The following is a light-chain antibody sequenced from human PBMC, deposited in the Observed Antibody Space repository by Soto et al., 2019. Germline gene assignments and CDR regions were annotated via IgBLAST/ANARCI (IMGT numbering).Light chain of an antibody. CDR2: DAS. Sequence: EIVMTQSPATLSVSPGDRATLSCRASQSISNYLAWYQHKPGQAPRLLIYDASSRATATPPRFSGSGSGTDFTLTISSLEPEDFAVYYCQQRSAGVTFGQGTLLEIK. J-gene: IGKJ5*01. CDR3: QQRSAGVT. CDR1: QSISNY. V-gene: IGKV3-11*01.